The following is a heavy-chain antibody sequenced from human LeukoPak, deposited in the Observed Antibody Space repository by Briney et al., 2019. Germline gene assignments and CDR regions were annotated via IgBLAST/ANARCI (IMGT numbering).Heavy chain of an antibody. V-gene: IGHV4-39*01. CDR1: GGSISSSSYF. CDR3: ARLNKPGWFDP. CDR2: VYYSGST. D-gene: IGHD1-14*01. J-gene: IGHJ5*02. Sequence: SETLSLTCTLSGGSISSSSYFWGWIRQPPGKGLEWIGSVYYSGSTYYNPSLKSRLTISVDTSKNQFSLKLTSVTAADTAVYYCARLNKPGWFDPWGQGALVTVSS.